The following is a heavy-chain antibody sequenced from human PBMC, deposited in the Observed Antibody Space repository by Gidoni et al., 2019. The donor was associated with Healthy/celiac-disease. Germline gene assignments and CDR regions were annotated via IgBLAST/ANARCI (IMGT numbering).Heavy chain of an antibody. CDR2: ISGSGGST. CDR3: AKDGQKGYCSGGSCKGPYFDL. CDR1: GFTFSSYA. J-gene: IGHJ2*01. D-gene: IGHD2-15*01. V-gene: IGHV3-23*01. Sequence: EVQLLESGGGLVQPGGSLRLSCAASGFTFSSYAMSWVRQAPGKGLEWVSAISGSGGSTYYADSVKGRFTISRDNSKNTLYLQMNSLRAEDTAVYYCAKDGQKGYCSGGSCKGPYFDLWGRGTLVTVSS.